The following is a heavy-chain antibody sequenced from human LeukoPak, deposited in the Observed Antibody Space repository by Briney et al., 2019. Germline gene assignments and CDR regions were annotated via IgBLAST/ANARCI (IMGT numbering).Heavy chain of an antibody. J-gene: IGHJ4*02. CDR1: GFTFNTYG. CDR3: ARVTYGSGTYGAFDY. D-gene: IGHD3-10*01. Sequence: GGTLRLSCAASGFTFNTYGMTWVRQAPGKGLEWVSSITSSGGSTYYGDSVKGRFTISRDNSKNTLYLQMNSLRAEDTAVYYCARVTYGSGTYGAFDYWGQGALGTVSS. V-gene: IGHV3-23*01. CDR2: ITSSGGST.